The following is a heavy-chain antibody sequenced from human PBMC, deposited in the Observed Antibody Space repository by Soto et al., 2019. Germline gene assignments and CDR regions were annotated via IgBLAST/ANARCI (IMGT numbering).Heavy chain of an antibody. J-gene: IGHJ6*02. D-gene: IGHD1-1*01. CDR2: INGGNGNT. Sequence: ASVKVSCKASGYSFSTHSIHWVRQAPGQGLEWMGWINGGNGNTKYSQKFRDRVTITRDASASTGYMELSSLRSEDTAVYYGASVKGMEENYYYYGMNVWGPGTTVTVSS. V-gene: IGHV1-3*01. CDR3: ASVKGMEENYYYYGMNV. CDR1: GYSFSTHS.